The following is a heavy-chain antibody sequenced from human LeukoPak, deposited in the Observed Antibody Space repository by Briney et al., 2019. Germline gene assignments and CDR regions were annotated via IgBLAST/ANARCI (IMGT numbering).Heavy chain of an antibody. CDR1: GGSISSHY. V-gene: IGHV4-59*11. CDR3: ARAIDDAFDI. CDR2: IYYSGST. D-gene: IGHD2-15*01. Sequence: PSETLSLTCTVSGGSISSHYWSWIRQPPGKGVEWIGYIYYSGSTNYNPSLKSRVTISVDTSKNQFSLKLSSVTAADTAVYYCARAIDDAFDIWGQGTMVTVSS. J-gene: IGHJ3*02.